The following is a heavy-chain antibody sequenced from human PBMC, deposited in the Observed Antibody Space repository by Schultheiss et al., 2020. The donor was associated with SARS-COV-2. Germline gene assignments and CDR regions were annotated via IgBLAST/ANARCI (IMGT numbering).Heavy chain of an antibody. CDR1: GFTFSSYG. J-gene: IGHJ6*02. CDR3: TKDYDSSGYYYAYYYYGMDV. D-gene: IGHD3-22*01. CDR2: IWYDGSNK. V-gene: IGHV3-30*02. Sequence: GGSLRLSCAASGFTFSSYGMHWVRQAPGKGLEWVAVIWYDGSNKYYADSVKGRFTISRDNSKNTLYLQMNSLRAEDTAVYYCTKDYDSSGYYYAYYYYGMDVWGQGTTVTVSS.